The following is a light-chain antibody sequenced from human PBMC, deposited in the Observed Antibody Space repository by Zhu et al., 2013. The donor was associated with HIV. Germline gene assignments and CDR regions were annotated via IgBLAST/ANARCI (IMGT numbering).Light chain of an antibody. CDR3: TSYRSTVTLGV. CDR2: DVS. Sequence: QSALTQPASVSGSPGQSITISCTGTSNDIGSYNYVSWYQQHPGKAPKLIIYDVSNRPSGISNRFSGSKSGNTASLTISGLQAEDEADYYCTSYRSTVTLGVFGTGTKVTVL. CDR1: SNDIGSYNY. V-gene: IGLV2-14*03. J-gene: IGLJ1*01.